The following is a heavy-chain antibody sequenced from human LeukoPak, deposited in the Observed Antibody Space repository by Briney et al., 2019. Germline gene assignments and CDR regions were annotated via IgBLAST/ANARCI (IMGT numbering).Heavy chain of an antibody. Sequence: PGGSLRLSCAASGFTFDDYAMHWVRQAPGKGLEWVSGISWNGGNIGYADSVKGRFTISRDNAKNSLYLQMNSLRAEDTALYYCAKDMAYGSGTQIDYWGQGTLVTVSS. CDR3: AKDMAYGSGTQIDY. V-gene: IGHV3-9*01. CDR2: ISWNGGNI. D-gene: IGHD3-10*01. J-gene: IGHJ4*02. CDR1: GFTFDDYA.